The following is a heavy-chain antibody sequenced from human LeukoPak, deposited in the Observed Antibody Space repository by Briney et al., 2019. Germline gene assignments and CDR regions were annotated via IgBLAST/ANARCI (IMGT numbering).Heavy chain of an antibody. Sequence: GGSLRLSCAVSGFTFSSYWMHWVRQAPGKGLVWVSRINGDGSSTNYADSVEGRFTVSRDNAKNLLYLQMNSLRAEDTAIYYCARDPATIMVVTEMNAFDVWGQGTMVTVSS. D-gene: IGHD2-21*02. CDR1: GFTFSSYW. CDR2: INGDGSST. V-gene: IGHV3-74*01. CDR3: ARDPATIMVVTEMNAFDV. J-gene: IGHJ3*01.